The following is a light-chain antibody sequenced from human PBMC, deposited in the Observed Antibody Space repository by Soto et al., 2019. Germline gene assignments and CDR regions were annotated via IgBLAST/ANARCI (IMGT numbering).Light chain of an antibody. CDR1: SSDVGGYNY. Sequence: QSALTQPASVSGSPGQSITISCTGTSSDVGGYNYVSWYQQHPGKAPKLMIYDVRNRPSGVSNRFSGSKSDNTASLTISGLQAEDEADYYCSSYTSSSTLYVFGTGTKVTVL. CDR3: SSYTSSSTLYV. CDR2: DVR. J-gene: IGLJ1*01. V-gene: IGLV2-14*01.